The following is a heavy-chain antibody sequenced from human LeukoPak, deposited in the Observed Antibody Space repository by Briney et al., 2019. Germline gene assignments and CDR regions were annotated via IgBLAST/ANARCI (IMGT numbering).Heavy chain of an antibody. D-gene: IGHD2-15*01. Sequence: GESLKISCKGSGYSFTSYWISWVRQMPGKGLEWMGRIDPSDSYTNYIPSFQGHVTISVDKSISTAYLQWSSLKASDTAMYYCARRLQRHFDYWGQGTLVTVSS. V-gene: IGHV5-10-1*01. CDR3: ARRLQRHFDY. CDR1: GYSFTSYW. CDR2: IDPSDSYT. J-gene: IGHJ4*02.